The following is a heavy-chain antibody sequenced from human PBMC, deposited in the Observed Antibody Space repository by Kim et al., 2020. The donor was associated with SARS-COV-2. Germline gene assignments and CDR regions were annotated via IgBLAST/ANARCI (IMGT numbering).Heavy chain of an antibody. CDR2: IYYSGST. D-gene: IGHD3-22*01. CDR1: GGSISSYY. CDR3: ARGDYYDSIGY. Sequence: SETLSLTCTVSGGSISSYYWSWIRQPPGKGLEWIGYIYYSGSTNYNPSLKSRVTISVDTSKNQFSLKLSSVTAADTAVYYCARGDYYDSIGYWGQGTLVT. V-gene: IGHV4-59*13. J-gene: IGHJ4*02.